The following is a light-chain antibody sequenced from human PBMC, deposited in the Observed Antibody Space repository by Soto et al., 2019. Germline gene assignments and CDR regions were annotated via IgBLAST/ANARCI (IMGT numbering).Light chain of an antibody. CDR1: NIGSKN. V-gene: IGLV3-9*01. CDR2: RDS. J-gene: IGLJ3*02. CDR3: QVWDSGTV. Sequence: SYELTQPLSVSVALGQTAKITCGGNNIGSKNVHWYQQKSGQVPVLVIYRDSNRPSGIPERFSGSNSGNTATLTISRPQAGDEADYYCQVWDSGTVFGGGTKLTVL.